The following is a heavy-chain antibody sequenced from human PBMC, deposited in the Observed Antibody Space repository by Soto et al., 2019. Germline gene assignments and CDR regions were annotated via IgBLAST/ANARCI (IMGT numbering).Heavy chain of an antibody. D-gene: IGHD2-21*01. CDR2: ISPKSTYR. CDR3: ARGGGGGLFEH. Sequence: LRLSCATSGFPFSDYYMSWIRQAPGKGLEWLSHISPKSTYRNYADSVKGRFTISRDNTKSSLFLQMNSLGVEDTAVYYCARGGGGGLFEHWGQGVLVTVSS. V-gene: IGHV3-11*06. CDR1: GFPFSDYY. J-gene: IGHJ4*02.